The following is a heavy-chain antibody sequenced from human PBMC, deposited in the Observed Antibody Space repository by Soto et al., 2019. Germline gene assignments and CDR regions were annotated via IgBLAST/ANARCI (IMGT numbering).Heavy chain of an antibody. CDR3: AREGGYCSGGSCYAFDI. J-gene: IGHJ3*02. V-gene: IGHV1-2*02. CDR1: GYTFTGYY. D-gene: IGHD2-15*01. CDR2: INPNSGGT. Sequence: ASVKVSCKASGYTFTGYYMHWVRQAPGQGLEWMGWINPNSGGTNYAQKFQGRVTMTRDTSISTAYMELSRLRSDDTAVYYCAREGGYCSGGSCYAFDIWGQGTMVTVSS.